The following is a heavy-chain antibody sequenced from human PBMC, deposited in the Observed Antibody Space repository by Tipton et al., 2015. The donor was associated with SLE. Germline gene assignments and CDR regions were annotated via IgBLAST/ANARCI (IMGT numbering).Heavy chain of an antibody. CDR2: IYYSGST. V-gene: IGHV4-59*01. J-gene: IGHJ3*02. D-gene: IGHD1-26*01. Sequence: TLPLTCTVSGGSISSYYWSWIRQPPGKGLEWIGYIYYSGSTNYNPSLKSRVTISVDTSKNQFSLKLSSVTAADTAVYYCAREVVGADDAFDIWGQGTMVTVSS. CDR1: GGSISSYY. CDR3: AREVVGADDAFDI.